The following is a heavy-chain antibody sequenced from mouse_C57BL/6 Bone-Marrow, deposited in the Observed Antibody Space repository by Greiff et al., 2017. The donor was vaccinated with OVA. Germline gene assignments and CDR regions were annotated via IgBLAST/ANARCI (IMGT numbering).Heavy chain of an antibody. CDR3: TTRYGSSYAMDY. D-gene: IGHD1-1*01. V-gene: IGHV14-4*01. J-gene: IGHJ4*01. CDR1: GFNIKDDY. Sequence: EVHLVESGAELVRPGASVKLSCTASGFNIKDDYMHWVKQRPEQGLEWIGWIDPENGDTEYASKFQGKATITADTSSNTAYLQLSSLTSEDTAVYYCTTRYGSSYAMDYWGQGTSVTVSS. CDR2: IDPENGDT.